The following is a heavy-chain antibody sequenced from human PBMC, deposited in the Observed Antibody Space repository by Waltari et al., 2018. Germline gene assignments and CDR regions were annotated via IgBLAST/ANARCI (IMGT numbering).Heavy chain of an antibody. D-gene: IGHD3-22*01. CDR1: GFTFSSYW. CDR2: IKQDGSEK. V-gene: IGHV3-7*01. J-gene: IGHJ3*02. CDR3: ARRDQKGYYYDSRAAFDI. Sequence: EVQMVESGGGSVQPGGSLRLSCAASGFTFSSYWMSWVRQSPGKRLEWVANIKQDGSEKYYVDSVKGRFTISRDNAKNSLYLQMNSLRAEDTAVYYCARRDQKGYYYDSRAAFDIWGQGTMVTVSS.